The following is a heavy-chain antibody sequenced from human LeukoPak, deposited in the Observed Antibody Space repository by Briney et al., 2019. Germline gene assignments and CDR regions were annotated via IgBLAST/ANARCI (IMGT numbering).Heavy chain of an antibody. J-gene: IGHJ4*02. Sequence: SETLSLTCTVSGGSISSYYWSWIRQPPGRGLEWIGYIYYSGSTNYNPSLKSRVTISVDTSKNQFSLKLSSVTAADTAVYYCASSKSMTTVTTHDYWGQGTLVTVSS. V-gene: IGHV4-59*01. CDR1: GGSISSYY. CDR2: IYYSGST. CDR3: ASSKSMTTVTTHDY. D-gene: IGHD4-17*01.